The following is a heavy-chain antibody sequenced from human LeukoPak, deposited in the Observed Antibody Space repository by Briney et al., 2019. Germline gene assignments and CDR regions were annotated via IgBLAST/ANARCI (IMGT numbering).Heavy chain of an antibody. CDR1: GFTFDDYG. V-gene: IGHV3-20*04. D-gene: IGHD2-15*01. J-gene: IGHJ6*03. CDR3: AREVVADYYYYYMDV. Sequence: GGSLRLSCAASGFTFDDYGMSWVRQAPGKGLEWVSGINWNGGSTGYADSVKGRFTISRDNAKNSLYLQMNSLRAEDTALYYCAREVVADYYYYYMDVWGKGTTVTVSS. CDR2: INWNGGST.